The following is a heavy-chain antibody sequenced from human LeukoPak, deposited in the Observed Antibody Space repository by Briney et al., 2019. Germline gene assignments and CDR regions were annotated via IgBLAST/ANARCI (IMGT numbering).Heavy chain of an antibody. CDR2: FYDSGDF. Sequence: PSRTLSLTCTVSGGSISGHHWTWIRQPPGTGLEWIGYFYDSGDFNYNPSLKSRVTIWMDMSNNQFSLTMSSVTAAYTAMYYCARLLRPGGRKGDAFDIWGQGTLVTVSS. V-gene: IGHV4-59*08. D-gene: IGHD1-26*01. J-gene: IGHJ3*02. CDR3: ARLLRPGGRKGDAFDI. CDR1: GGSISGHH.